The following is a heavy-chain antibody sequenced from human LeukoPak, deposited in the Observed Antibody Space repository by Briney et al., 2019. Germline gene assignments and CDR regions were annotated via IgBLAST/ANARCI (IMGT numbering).Heavy chain of an antibody. CDR3: ARLVGPRLYAFDI. V-gene: IGHV4-39*01. CDR2: IYYSGST. CDR1: GGSISSSSYY. Sequence: SETLSLTCTVSGGSISSSSYYWGWIRQPPGKGLEWIGSIYYSGSTYYNPSLKSRVTISVDTSKNQFSLKLSSVTDADTAVYYCARLVGPRLYAFDIWGQGTMVTVSS. D-gene: IGHD5-12*01. J-gene: IGHJ3*02.